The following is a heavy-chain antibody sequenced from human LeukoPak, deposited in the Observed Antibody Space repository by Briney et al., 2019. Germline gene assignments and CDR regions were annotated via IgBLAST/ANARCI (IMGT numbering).Heavy chain of an antibody. V-gene: IGHV1-46*03. CDR2: INPSGGST. J-gene: IGHJ5*02. CDR3: ARANSNTAMASVWFDP. Sequence: ASVKVSCKASGYTFTSYYMHWVRQAPGQGLEWMGIINPSGGSTSYAQKFQGRVTMTRDTSTSTVYMELSSLRSEDTAVYYCARANSNTAMASVWFDPWGQGTLVTVPS. CDR1: GYTFTSYY. D-gene: IGHD5-18*01.